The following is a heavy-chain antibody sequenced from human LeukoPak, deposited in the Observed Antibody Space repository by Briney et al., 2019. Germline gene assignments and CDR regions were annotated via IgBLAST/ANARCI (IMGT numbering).Heavy chain of an antibody. J-gene: IGHJ3*02. CDR3: ARVPWAYIVVVPAANAFDI. Sequence: GASVPVSCMPSGYTFPSYGISWLRQAPGPAIEWMGWVSAYQGNTKYVQKPQPRVTITPNTSTSTAYIVPRSLRSDDTAVYYCARVPWAYIVVVPAANAFDIWGQGTMVTVSS. CDR1: GYTFPSYG. V-gene: IGHV1-18*01. CDR2: VSAYQGNT. D-gene: IGHD2-2*01.